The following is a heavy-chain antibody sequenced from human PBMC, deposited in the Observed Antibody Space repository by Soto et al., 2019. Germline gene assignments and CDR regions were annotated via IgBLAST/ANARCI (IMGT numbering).Heavy chain of an antibody. CDR3: VKDALTGDSYNPHFGY. Sequence: ASVKVSCKASGYTLTIGAIHWVRQAPGQGLEWMGWINPANGETRYSQKFQGRVTITRDTSASTVYMELSSLRAEDAALYYCVKDALTGDSYNPHFGYWGQGTLVTVSS. J-gene: IGHJ4*02. D-gene: IGHD6-13*01. CDR2: INPANGET. V-gene: IGHV1-3*01. CDR1: GYTLTIGA.